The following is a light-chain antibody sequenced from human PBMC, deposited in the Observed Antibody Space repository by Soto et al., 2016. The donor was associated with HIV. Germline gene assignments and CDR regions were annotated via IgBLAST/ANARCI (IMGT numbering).Light chain of an antibody. J-gene: IGKJ3*01. Sequence: DIQMTQSPSSLSLSIGDRVSITCRASQSISTYLHWYQQKPGRAPKLLIYDASSLQSGVPSRFSGRGSGTDFSLTINGLQAEDFATYYCQQXHTYPLTFGPGT. CDR2: DAS. CDR1: QSISTY. CDR3: QQXHTYPLT. V-gene: IGKV1-39*01.